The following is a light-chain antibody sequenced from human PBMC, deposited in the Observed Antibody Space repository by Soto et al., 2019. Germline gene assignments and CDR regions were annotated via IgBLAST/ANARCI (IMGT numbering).Light chain of an antibody. Sequence: DIQMTQSPSSLSASVGDRVTITCQASQDISNYLNWYQQKPGKAPKLLIYDASNLETGVPSRFSGSGSGTDFTFTISSLQPEDIATYYCQQYDNLLLTFGGGTKVDIX. CDR2: DAS. J-gene: IGKJ4*01. CDR3: QQYDNLLLT. V-gene: IGKV1-33*01. CDR1: QDISNY.